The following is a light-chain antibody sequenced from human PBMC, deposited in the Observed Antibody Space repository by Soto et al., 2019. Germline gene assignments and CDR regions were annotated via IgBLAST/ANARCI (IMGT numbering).Light chain of an antibody. Sequence: SYELTQPPSVSVAPGKTARITCGGNNIGSKSVHWYQQKPGQAPVLVIYYDSDRPSGIPERFSGSNSGNTATLTISRVEAGAEADYYCQVWDSSSDHPFGGGTKLTVL. V-gene: IGLV3-21*04. CDR2: YDS. J-gene: IGLJ2*01. CDR3: QVWDSSSDHP. CDR1: NIGSKS.